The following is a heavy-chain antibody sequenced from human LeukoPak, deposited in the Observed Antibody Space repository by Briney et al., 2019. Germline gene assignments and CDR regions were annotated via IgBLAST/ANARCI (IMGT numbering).Heavy chain of an antibody. CDR2: IGGGA. Sequence: GGSLRLSCAASGFTFSNYAMAWVRQAPGKGLEWLSAIGGGACYAYSVKGRFTISRDSSKHTLYLQMNSLRAEDTAVYYCARGMAGLGDWNYGDYWGQGNLVTVSS. CDR1: GFTFSNYA. V-gene: IGHV3-23*01. CDR3: ARGMAGLGDWNYGDY. D-gene: IGHD1-7*01. J-gene: IGHJ4*02.